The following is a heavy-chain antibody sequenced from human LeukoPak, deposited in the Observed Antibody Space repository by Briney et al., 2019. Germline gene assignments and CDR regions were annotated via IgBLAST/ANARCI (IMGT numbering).Heavy chain of an antibody. J-gene: IGHJ4*02. CDR1: GFTFSSYS. CDR3: ARSFQLLWFGELLSNYFDY. CDR2: ISSSSSTI. V-gene: IGHV3-48*01. D-gene: IGHD3-10*01. Sequence: PGVSLRLSCAASGFTFSSYSMNWVRQAPGKGLEWVSYISSSSSTIYYADSVKGRFTISRDNAKNSLYLQMNSLRAEDTAVYYCARSFQLLWFGELLSNYFDYWGQGTLVTVSS.